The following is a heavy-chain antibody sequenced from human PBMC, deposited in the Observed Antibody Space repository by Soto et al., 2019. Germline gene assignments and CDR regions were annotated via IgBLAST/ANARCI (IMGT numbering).Heavy chain of an antibody. CDR3: AKDHPYYDSSPFFDY. V-gene: IGHV3-13*01. J-gene: IGHJ4*02. CDR2: IGTAGDT. CDR1: GFTFSSYD. Sequence: GGSLRLSCAASGFTFSSYDMHWVRQATGKGLEWVSAIGTAGDTYYPGSVKGRFTISRDNSKNTLYLQMNSLRAEDTAVYYCAKDHPYYDSSPFFDYWGQGTLVTVSS. D-gene: IGHD3-22*01.